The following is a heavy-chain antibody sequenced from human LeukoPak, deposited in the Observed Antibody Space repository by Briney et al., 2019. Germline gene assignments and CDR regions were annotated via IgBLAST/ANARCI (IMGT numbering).Heavy chain of an antibody. V-gene: IGHV4-34*01. J-gene: IGHJ4*02. CDR1: GGSFSGYY. Sequence: PSETLSLTCAVYGGSFSGYYWSWIRQPPGKGLEWIGEINHSGSTNYNPSLKSRVTISVDTSKNQFSLKLSSVTAADTAVYYCARLGGGFWSGPSFDYWGQGTLVTVSS. CDR2: INHSGST. CDR3: ARLGGGFWSGPSFDY. D-gene: IGHD3-3*01.